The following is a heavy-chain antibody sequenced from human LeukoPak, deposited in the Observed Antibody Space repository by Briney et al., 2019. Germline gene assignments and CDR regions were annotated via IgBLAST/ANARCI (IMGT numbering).Heavy chain of an antibody. J-gene: IGHJ3*02. Sequence: KAGGSLRLSCAASGFTFSDYYMSWIRQAPGKGLEWVSYISNSGTVIYYSDSVKGRFTISRDNSKNTLYLQMNSLRAEDTAVYYCAKDFIGYCSSTSCYWHAFDIWGQGTMVTVSS. V-gene: IGHV3-11*01. CDR1: GFTFSDYY. CDR3: AKDFIGYCSSTSCYWHAFDI. D-gene: IGHD2-2*01. CDR2: ISNSGTVI.